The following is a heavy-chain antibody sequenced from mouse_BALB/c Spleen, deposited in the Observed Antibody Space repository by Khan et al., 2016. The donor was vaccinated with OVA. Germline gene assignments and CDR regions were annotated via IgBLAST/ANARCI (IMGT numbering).Heavy chain of an antibody. CDR1: GYSITNNYA. CDR2: ISYSGST. J-gene: IGHJ2*01. CDR3: ARGNYYGYYFDY. D-gene: IGHD1-1*01. Sequence: EVELVESGPGLVKPSQSLSLTCTVTGYSITNNYAWNWIRQFPGNKLEWMGYISYSGSTNYNPSLKSRISITRDTSKNQFFLQLNSVTTEDIATYYCARGNYYGYYFDYWGQGTTLTVSS. V-gene: IGHV3-2*02.